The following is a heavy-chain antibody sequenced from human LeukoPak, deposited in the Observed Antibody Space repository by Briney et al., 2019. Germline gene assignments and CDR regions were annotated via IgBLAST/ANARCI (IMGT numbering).Heavy chain of an antibody. J-gene: IGHJ4*02. CDR2: INPNSGGT. D-gene: IGHD3-3*01. CDR1: GYTFTGYY. Sequence: ASVKVSRKASGYTFTGYYMHWVRQAPGQGLEWMGWINPNSGGTNYAQKFQGRVTMTRDTSISTAYMELSRLRSDDTAVYYCARESDFWSGYTEYYFDYWGQGTLVTVSS. CDR3: ARESDFWSGYTEYYFDY. V-gene: IGHV1-2*02.